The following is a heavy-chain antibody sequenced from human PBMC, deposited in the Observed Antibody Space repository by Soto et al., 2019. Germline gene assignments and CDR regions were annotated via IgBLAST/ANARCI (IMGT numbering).Heavy chain of an antibody. J-gene: IGHJ5*02. Sequence: QVQLVQSGAEVKKPGASVKVSCKASGYTFTSYDINWVRQATGQGLEGMGWMNPNSGNTGYAQKFQGRVTMTRNTSINTAYMELSSLRSEDTAVYYCARRIAAAGSDYNWFDPWGQGTLVTVSS. D-gene: IGHD6-13*01. V-gene: IGHV1-8*01. CDR1: GYTFTSYD. CDR3: ARRIAAAGSDYNWFDP. CDR2: MNPNSGNT.